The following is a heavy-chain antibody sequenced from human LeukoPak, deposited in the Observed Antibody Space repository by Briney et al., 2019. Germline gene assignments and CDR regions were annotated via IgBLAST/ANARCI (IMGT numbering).Heavy chain of an antibody. CDR2: MSYSGSA. CDR3: ARRGAIYWFFDL. Sequence: PSETLSLTCTVSGGSMTTSTCYWGWIRQPPGKGLEWIGSMSYSGSAYYNPSLKSRVSISVGTSKNQLSLNLTSVTAADTAVYYCARRGAIYWFFDLWGRGTLVTVSS. J-gene: IGHJ2*01. D-gene: IGHD2-2*01. CDR1: GGSMTTSTCY. V-gene: IGHV4-39*01.